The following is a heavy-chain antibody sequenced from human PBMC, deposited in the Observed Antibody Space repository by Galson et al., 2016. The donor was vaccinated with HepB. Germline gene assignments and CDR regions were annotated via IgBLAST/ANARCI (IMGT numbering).Heavy chain of an antibody. D-gene: IGHD3-9*01. CDR1: GGIFSRNG. V-gene: IGHV1-69*06. CDR3: ARDVELRYFDGPMIGYFQH. J-gene: IGHJ1*01. Sequence: SVKVSCKASGGIFSRNGISWVRQAPGQGLEWMGGIIPISATAIYAQNIQGRVTITADKSTSTAYMELSSMRSEDTPVYHCARDVELRYFDGPMIGYFQHWGRAPWSPSPQ. CDR2: IIPISATA.